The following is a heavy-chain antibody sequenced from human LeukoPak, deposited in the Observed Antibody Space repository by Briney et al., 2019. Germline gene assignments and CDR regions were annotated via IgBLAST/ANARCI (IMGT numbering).Heavy chain of an antibody. V-gene: IGHV3-7*03. CDR2: INQDENHK. CDR3: AKRGTTSAVKPETRAYYYGMDV. CDR1: GFTFSTYW. J-gene: IGHJ6*02. D-gene: IGHD1-1*01. Sequence: QPGGSLSLSCAASGFTFSTYWMTWVRQAPGKGLEWVASINQDENHKHYVASVRGRFTISRDNSKNTLYLQMNSLRAEDTAVYYCAKRGTTSAVKPETRAYYYGMDVWGQGTTVTVSS.